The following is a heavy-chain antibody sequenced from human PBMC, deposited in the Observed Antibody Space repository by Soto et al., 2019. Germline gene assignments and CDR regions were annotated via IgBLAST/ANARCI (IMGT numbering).Heavy chain of an antibody. CDR2: IYYSGST. Sequence: PSETLSLTCTVSGGSISSSSYYWGWIRQPPGKGLEWIGSIYYSGSTYYSPSLKSRVTISVDTSKNQFSLKLSSVTAADTAVYYCANVGYSSGSDDYWGQGTLVTVSS. J-gene: IGHJ4*02. CDR1: GGSISSSSYY. D-gene: IGHD6-19*01. V-gene: IGHV4-39*01. CDR3: ANVGYSSGSDDY.